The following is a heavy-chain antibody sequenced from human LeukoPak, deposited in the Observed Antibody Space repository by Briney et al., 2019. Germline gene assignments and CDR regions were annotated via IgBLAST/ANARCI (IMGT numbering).Heavy chain of an antibody. Sequence: SETLSLTCAVSGGSISSGGYSWSWIRQPPGKGLEWIGYIYHSGSTYYNPSLKSRVTISVDRSKNQFSLKLNSVTAADTAVYYCAKTVAGYWYFDLWGRGTLVTVSS. V-gene: IGHV4-30-2*01. CDR1: GGSISSGGYS. CDR3: AKTVAGYWYFDL. D-gene: IGHD6-19*01. CDR2: IYHSGST. J-gene: IGHJ2*01.